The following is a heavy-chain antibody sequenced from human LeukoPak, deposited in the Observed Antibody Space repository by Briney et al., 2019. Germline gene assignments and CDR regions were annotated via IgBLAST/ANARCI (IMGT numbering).Heavy chain of an antibody. Sequence: SETLSLTGAVYGVSFSGYYWSWLRQPPGKGLEWIGEINHSGSTNYNPSLKSRVTISVDTSKNQFSLKLSSVTAADTAVYYCARGMCSGGSCPPGYYFDYWGQGTLVTVSS. V-gene: IGHV4-34*01. CDR3: ARGMCSGGSCPPGYYFDY. J-gene: IGHJ4*02. CDR2: INHSGST. CDR1: GVSFSGYY. D-gene: IGHD2-15*01.